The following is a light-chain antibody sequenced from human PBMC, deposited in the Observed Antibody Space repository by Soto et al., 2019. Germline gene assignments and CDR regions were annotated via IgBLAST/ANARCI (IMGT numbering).Light chain of an antibody. CDR3: QQANSYPLT. Sequence: DIQLTQSPSFLSASVGDRVTITCRASQGISSNLAWYQLKPGKAPKLLIYTASTLQSGVPSRFSGSGSGTEITLTISSLQPEDSATYYGQQANSYPLTFGGGTKVEIK. CDR1: QGISSN. J-gene: IGKJ4*01. CDR2: TAS. V-gene: IGKV1-9*01.